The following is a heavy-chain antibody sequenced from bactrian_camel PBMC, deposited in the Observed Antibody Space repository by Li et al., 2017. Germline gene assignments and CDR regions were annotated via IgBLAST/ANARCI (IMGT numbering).Heavy chain of an antibody. V-gene: IGHV3S55*01. CDR2: LGRDGTP. J-gene: IGHJ4*01. CDR3: AGDYVGVWSEFDSDFLN. CDR1: GYNYRRWS. Sequence: QLVESGGGSVQAGGSLKLSCTTSGYNYRRWSIGWFRQGSNNEREGVAALGRDGTPTYAKFVKGRFTISIDSAKNILYLQMNDLNPEDTGMYTCAGDYVGVWSEFDSDFLNRGQGTQVTVS. D-gene: IGHD1*01.